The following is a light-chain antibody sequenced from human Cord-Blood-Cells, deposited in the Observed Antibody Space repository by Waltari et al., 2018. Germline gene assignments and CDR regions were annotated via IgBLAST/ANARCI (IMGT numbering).Light chain of an antibody. CDR3: QQHYSTPQT. CDR2: WAS. J-gene: IGKJ2*01. Sequence: DIVMTQSPDSLAVSLGERAPINCKSSQSVLYSSNNKNYLAWYQQKPGQPPKLLIYWASTRESGVPDRFSGSGSGTDFTLTISSLQAEDVAVYYCQQHYSTPQTFGQGTKLEIK. CDR1: QSVLYSSNNKNY. V-gene: IGKV4-1*01.